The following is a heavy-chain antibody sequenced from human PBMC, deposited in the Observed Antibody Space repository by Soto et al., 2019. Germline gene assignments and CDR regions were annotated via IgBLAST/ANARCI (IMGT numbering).Heavy chain of an antibody. Sequence: PSETLSLTCAVSGGSIDSSAYYWGWIRQPPGKGLEWIGSIVYSGGTYYNPSLKGRVTISVDTSKNQFSLKLSSVTAADTAVYYCARRDCGGDCYSWYYWGQGTLVTVSS. J-gene: IGHJ4*02. CDR3: ARRDCGGDCYSWYY. D-gene: IGHD2-21*02. CDR1: GGSIDSSAYY. V-gene: IGHV4-39*01. CDR2: IVYSGGT.